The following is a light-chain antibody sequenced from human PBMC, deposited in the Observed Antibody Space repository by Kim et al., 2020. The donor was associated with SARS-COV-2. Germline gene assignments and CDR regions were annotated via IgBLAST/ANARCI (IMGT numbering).Light chain of an antibody. Sequence: QSITISCTGTSSDVGGYNYVSWYQQHQSKAPKLMIYDVSNRHSGVSNRFSGSKSGNTASLTISGLQAEDEADYYCSSYTSSSTLVFGTGTKVTV. CDR1: SSDVGGYNY. J-gene: IGLJ1*01. V-gene: IGLV2-14*03. CDR3: SSYTSSSTLV. CDR2: DVS.